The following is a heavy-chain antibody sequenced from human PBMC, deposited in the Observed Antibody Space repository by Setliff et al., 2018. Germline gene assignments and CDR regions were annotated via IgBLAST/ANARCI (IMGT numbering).Heavy chain of an antibody. Sequence: PSETLSLTCTVSGASMRSGTFYWSWIRQAPGKGLEWIGPIFYSDTAKYNPSLESRAAISVDSSKYQFSLKLRSVTAADTAVYYCARDRSTVIRGVTSFFYYYMDVWGGGTTVTVSS. D-gene: IGHD3-10*01. CDR2: IFYSDTA. J-gene: IGHJ6*03. CDR3: ARDRSTVIRGVTSFFYYYMDV. V-gene: IGHV4-61*01. CDR1: GASMRSGTFY.